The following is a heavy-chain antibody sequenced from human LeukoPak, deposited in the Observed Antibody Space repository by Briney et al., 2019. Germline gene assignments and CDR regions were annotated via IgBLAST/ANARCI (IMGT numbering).Heavy chain of an antibody. J-gene: IGHJ4*02. D-gene: IGHD4-17*01. CDR3: ARDRTTSHFDY. CDR2: IYYSGST. CDR1: GGSISSYY. V-gene: IGHV4-59*01. Sequence: PSETLSHTCTVSGGSISSYYWSWIRQPPGKGLEWIGYIYYSGSTNYNPSLKSRVTISVDTSKNQFSLKLSSVTAADTAVYYCARDRTTSHFDYWGQGTLVTVSS.